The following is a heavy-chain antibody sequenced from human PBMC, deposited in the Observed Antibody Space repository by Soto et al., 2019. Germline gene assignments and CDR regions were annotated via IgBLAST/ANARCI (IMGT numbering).Heavy chain of an antibody. D-gene: IGHD2-2*01. CDR2: ISVYHGNT. J-gene: IGHJ4*02. CDR3: AQDCRLASCGCDI. CDR1: GYTFGKYG. Sequence: QVQLVQPGTEVKKPGPSVKVSCKASGYTFGKYGISWVRQAPGQGLAWVGWISVYHGNTVHAQKFRGRVNMTTDPSTSTACMALGSFKLGDAAIYYGAQDCRLASCGCDIWGQGTLVNVSA. V-gene: IGHV1-18*01.